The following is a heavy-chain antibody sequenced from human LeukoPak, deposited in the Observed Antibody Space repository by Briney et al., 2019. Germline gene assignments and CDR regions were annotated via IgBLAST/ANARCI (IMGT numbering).Heavy chain of an antibody. J-gene: IGHJ3*02. CDR3: QRHYPNWHDVSNAFDI. D-gene: IGHD1-1*01. CDR2: TYYSGTN. Sequence: SETLSLTCTVSGGSISSYYWSWIRQPPGKGLEWIGCTYYSGTNNYNPSLKSRVTISVDTSKNQFSLKLSSVTAADTSVYYCQRHYPNWHDVSNAFDIWGQATMVTVSS. V-gene: IGHV4-59*08. CDR1: GGSISSYY.